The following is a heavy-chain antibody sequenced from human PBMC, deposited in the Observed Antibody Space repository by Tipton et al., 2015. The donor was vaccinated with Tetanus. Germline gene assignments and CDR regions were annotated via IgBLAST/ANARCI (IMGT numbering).Heavy chain of an antibody. CDR1: GFTFSDYY. J-gene: IGHJ4*02. D-gene: IGHD2-2*01. CDR3: AKAGLDIVVEPVAIHFDY. CDR2: ISSSGSTI. Sequence: SLRLSCAASGFTFSDYYMSWIRQAPGKGLEWVSYISSSGSTIYYADSVKGRFTISRDNAKNSLYLQMSSLRAEDTAVYYCAKAGLDIVVEPVAIHFDYWGQGTLVTVSS. V-gene: IGHV3-11*01.